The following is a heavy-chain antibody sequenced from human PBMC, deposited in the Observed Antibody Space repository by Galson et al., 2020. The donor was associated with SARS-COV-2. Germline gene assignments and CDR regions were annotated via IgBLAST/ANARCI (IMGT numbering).Heavy chain of an antibody. D-gene: IGHD3-22*01. Sequence: ASETLSLTCTVSGGSVNSGGYYWTWIRQHPGKGLEWIGYIYYSGSTYFNPSLTSRVTMSVDTSKNHFSLKLSSVTAEDTAVYYCARGASSGPRTNLFDYWGQGTLVTVSS. V-gene: IGHV4-31*03. CDR2: IYYSGST. CDR1: GGSVNSGGYY. J-gene: IGHJ4*02. CDR3: ARGASSGPRTNLFDY.